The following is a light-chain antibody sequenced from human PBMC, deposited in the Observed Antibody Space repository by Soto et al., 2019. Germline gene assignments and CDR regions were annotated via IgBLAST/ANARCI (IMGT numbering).Light chain of an antibody. V-gene: IGKV1-16*01. J-gene: IGKJ5*01. CDR2: GAS. CDR3: QQYNSYPIT. Sequence: DIQMTQSPSSLSASVGDRVNITCRASQDISDYLVWFQQKPGKVPKSLIYGASSLQSGDPSRFSGSGSGTDFTLTITNLQPEDFATYYCQQYNSYPITFGQGTRLDIK. CDR1: QDISDY.